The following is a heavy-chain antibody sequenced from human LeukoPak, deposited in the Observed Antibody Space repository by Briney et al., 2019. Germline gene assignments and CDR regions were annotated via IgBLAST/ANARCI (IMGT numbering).Heavy chain of an antibody. V-gene: IGHV4-59*08. CDR2: IHYSGGT. J-gene: IGHJ4*02. Sequence: SETLSLTCSVSGGSISNYYWSWIRQPPGKGLEWIGHIHYSGGTNYNPSLKSRVTISLDTAKNQFSLKLTSVTAADTAVYYCGRRGDRSSYYYYLDYWGQGTLVTVSS. D-gene: IGHD3-22*01. CDR1: GGSISNYY. CDR3: GRRGDRSSYYYYLDY.